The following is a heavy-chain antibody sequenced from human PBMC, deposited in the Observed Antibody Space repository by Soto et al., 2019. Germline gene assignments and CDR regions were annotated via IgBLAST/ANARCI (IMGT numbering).Heavy chain of an antibody. CDR1: GGSISSGGYY. CDR2: IYYSGST. D-gene: IGHD6-13*01. Sequence: SETLSLTCTVSGGSISSGGYYWSWIRQHPGKGLEWIGYIYYSGSTYYNPSLKGRVTISVDTSKNQFSLKLSSVTAADTAVYYCARAAAGVYYYYGMDVWGQGTTVTVSS. J-gene: IGHJ6*02. V-gene: IGHV4-31*03. CDR3: ARAAAGVYYYYGMDV.